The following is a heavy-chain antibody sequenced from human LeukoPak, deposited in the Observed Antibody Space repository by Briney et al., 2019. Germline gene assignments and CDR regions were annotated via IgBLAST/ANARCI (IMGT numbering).Heavy chain of an antibody. CDR3: TRGSGRYVMVDW. J-gene: IGHJ4*02. CDR1: GFTFADFT. CDR2: IRSNVYGGTT. Sequence: GGSLRLSCTASGFTFADFTVSWFRQAPGQGLEWVGFIRSNVYGGTTEHAASVEARFTISRDDSNSIAYLQMNSLKTEDTAVYYCTRGSGRYVMVDWWGQGTLVTVSS. V-gene: IGHV3-49*03. D-gene: IGHD6-19*01.